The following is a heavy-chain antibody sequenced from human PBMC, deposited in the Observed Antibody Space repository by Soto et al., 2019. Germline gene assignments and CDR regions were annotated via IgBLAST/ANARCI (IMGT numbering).Heavy chain of an antibody. J-gene: IGHJ4*02. Sequence: SETLSLTCTVSAASFSKYYWTWIRQPPGKGLEWIGYIYFNGNTKYNPSLEGRLTISIDTSKKGFSLKLTSVTAADAAVYYCASVTFGGIVLAHWGQGTLVTVSS. CDR1: AASFSKYY. V-gene: IGHV4-59*01. D-gene: IGHD3-16*01. CDR2: IYFNGNT. CDR3: ASVTFGGIVLAH.